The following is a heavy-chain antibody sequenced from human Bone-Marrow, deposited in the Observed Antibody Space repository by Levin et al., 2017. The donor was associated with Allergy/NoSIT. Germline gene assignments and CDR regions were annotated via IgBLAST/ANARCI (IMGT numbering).Heavy chain of an antibody. J-gene: IGHJ4*02. CDR3: AKRADSSGYPGGLYFDY. CDR2: ISGSGGST. CDR1: GFTFSSYA. Sequence: PGGSLRLSCAASGFTFSSYAMSWVCQAPGKGLEWVSAISGSGGSTYYADSVKGRFTISRDNSKNTLYLQMNSLRAEDTAVYYCAKRADSSGYPGGLYFDYWGQGTLVTVSS. D-gene: IGHD3-22*01. V-gene: IGHV3-23*01.